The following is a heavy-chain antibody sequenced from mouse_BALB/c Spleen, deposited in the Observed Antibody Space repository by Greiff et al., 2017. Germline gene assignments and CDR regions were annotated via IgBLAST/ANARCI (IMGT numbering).Heavy chain of an antibody. J-gene: IGHJ2*01. D-gene: IGHD2-3*01. CDR3: AREGDGYGY. V-gene: IGHV5-4*02. CDR1: GFTFSDYY. CDR2: ISDGGSYT. Sequence: EVQLVESGGGLVKPGGSLKLSCAASGFTFSDYYMYWVRQTPEKRLEWVATISDGGSYTYYPDSVKGRFTISRDNAKNNLYLQMSSLKSEDTAMYYCAREGDGYGYWGQGTTLTVSS.